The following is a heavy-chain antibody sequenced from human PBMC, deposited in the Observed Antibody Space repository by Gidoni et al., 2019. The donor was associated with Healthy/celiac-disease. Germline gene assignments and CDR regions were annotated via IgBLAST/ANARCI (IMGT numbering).Heavy chain of an antibody. CDR3: ARWAGYSSSQRAFDI. Sequence: EVQLVESVGGLVQPGGSLRLPCPAAGFPVSRNYMGWVRQAPGKGLEWVSVIYSGGSTYYADSVKGRFTISRDNSKNTLYLQMNSLRAEDTAVYYCARWAGYSSSQRAFDIWGQGTMVTVSS. D-gene: IGHD6-13*01. CDR2: IYSGGST. J-gene: IGHJ3*02. CDR1: GFPVSRNY. V-gene: IGHV3-66*01.